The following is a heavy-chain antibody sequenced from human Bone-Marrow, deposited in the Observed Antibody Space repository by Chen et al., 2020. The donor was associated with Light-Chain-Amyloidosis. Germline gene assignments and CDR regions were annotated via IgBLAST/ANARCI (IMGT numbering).Heavy chain of an antibody. Sequence: SSSYAMSWVRQAPGKGLEWVSTISGSGGSRYYGDSVKGRLTISRDNSKNALFLQMNSLRAEDTAVDYCAKDISYDDILPGYPADAFDIWGQGTMVTVSS. J-gene: IGHJ3*02. CDR3: AKDISYDDILPGYPADAFDI. D-gene: IGHD3-9*01. CDR1: SSSYA. V-gene: IGHV3-23*01. CDR2: ISGSGGSR.